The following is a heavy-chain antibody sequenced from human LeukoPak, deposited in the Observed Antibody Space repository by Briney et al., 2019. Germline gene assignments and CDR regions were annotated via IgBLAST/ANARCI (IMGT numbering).Heavy chain of an antibody. V-gene: IGHV1-69*05. CDR1: GGTFSSYA. CDR3: ARDSRATRTFRGYYFDY. CDR2: IIPIFGTA. Sequence: SVKVSCKASGGTFSSYAISWVRQAPGQGLEWMGGIIPIFGTANYAQKFQGRVTITTDESTSTAYMELSSLRSEDTAVYYCARDSRATRTFRGYYFDYWGQGTLVTVSS. J-gene: IGHJ4*02. D-gene: IGHD1-26*01.